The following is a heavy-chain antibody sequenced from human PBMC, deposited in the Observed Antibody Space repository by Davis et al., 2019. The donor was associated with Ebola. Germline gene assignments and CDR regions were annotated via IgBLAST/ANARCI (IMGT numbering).Heavy chain of an antibody. Sequence: GESLKISCAASGFTFSSYSMNWVRQAPGKGLEWVSYISSSGSTIYYADSVKGRFTISRDNARNSLYLQMNSLRDDDTAVYYCARGPAAAVPRGYWGQGTLVTVSS. CDR3: ARGPAAAVPRGY. CDR2: ISSSGSTI. D-gene: IGHD6-13*01. V-gene: IGHV3-48*02. CDR1: GFTFSSYS. J-gene: IGHJ4*02.